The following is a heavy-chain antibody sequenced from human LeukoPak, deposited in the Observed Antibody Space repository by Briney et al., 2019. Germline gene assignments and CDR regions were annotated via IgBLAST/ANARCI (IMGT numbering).Heavy chain of an antibody. CDR2: IYTSGST. CDR3: ARDVGVDLYSSNSELDY. V-gene: IGHV4-61*02. D-gene: IGHD6-13*01. CDR1: GGSISSGSYY. J-gene: IGHJ4*02. Sequence: PSETLSLTCTVSGGSISSGSYYWSWIRQPAGKGLEWIGRIYTSGSTYYNPSLNSRVTISVDTSKNQFPLKLSPVLAAGTAVYYCARDVGVDLYSSNSELDYWGQGTLVTVSS.